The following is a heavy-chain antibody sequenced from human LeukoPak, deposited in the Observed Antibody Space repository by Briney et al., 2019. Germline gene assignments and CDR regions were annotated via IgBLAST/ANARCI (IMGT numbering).Heavy chain of an antibody. CDR3: ARSYGGAPDV. CDR1: GFTVSSNY. V-gene: IGHV3-53*04. Sequence: GGSLRLSCAASGFTVSSNYMSWVRQAPGKGLEWVSVIYSGGSTYYADSVKGRFTISRHNTKNTLYLQMNSLRAEDTAVYYCARSYGGAPDVWGQGTTVTVSS. CDR2: IYSGGST. J-gene: IGHJ6*02. D-gene: IGHD4-23*01.